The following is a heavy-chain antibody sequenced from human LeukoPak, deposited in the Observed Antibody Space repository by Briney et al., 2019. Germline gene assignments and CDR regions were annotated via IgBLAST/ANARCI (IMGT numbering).Heavy chain of an antibody. CDR2: IPFDGSNK. CDR3: AKDSPTYYYAMDV. V-gene: IGHV3-30*18. CDR1: GFTFSNYA. Sequence: GGSLRLSCAASGFTFSNYAMHWVRQAPGKGLEWVAVIPFDGSNKHYADSVMGRFTISRDNSKNTLYLQMNSLRAEDTAVYYCAKDSPTYYYAMDVWGRGTTVTVSS. J-gene: IGHJ6*02.